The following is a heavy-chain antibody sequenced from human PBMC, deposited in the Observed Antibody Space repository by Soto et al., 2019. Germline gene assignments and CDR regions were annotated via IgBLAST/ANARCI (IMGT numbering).Heavy chain of an antibody. J-gene: IGHJ6*02. D-gene: IGHD3-3*01. Sequence: QVQLVQSGAEVKKPGASVKVSCKASGYTFTSYYMHWVRQAPGQGLEWMGIINPSGGSTSYAQKFQGRVTMTRDTSTSTVYMELSSLRSEDTAVYYCARDIGTIFGVVITHYYYYGMDVWGQGTTVTVSS. CDR2: INPSGGST. CDR3: ARDIGTIFGVVITHYYYYGMDV. V-gene: IGHV1-46*01. CDR1: GYTFTSYY.